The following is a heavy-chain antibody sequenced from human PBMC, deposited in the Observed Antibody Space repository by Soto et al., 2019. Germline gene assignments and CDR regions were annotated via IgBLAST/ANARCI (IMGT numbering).Heavy chain of an antibody. CDR2: IIAYNGNT. CDR1: GGTFSSYA. CDR3: ARGVMRWGY. Sequence: GASVKVSCKASGGTFSSYAISWVRQAPGQGLEWMGGIIAYNGNTNYAQKLQGRVTMTTDTSTSTAYMELRSLRSDDTAVYYCARGVMRWGYWGQGTLVTVSS. J-gene: IGHJ4*02. D-gene: IGHD3-16*01. V-gene: IGHV1-18*01.